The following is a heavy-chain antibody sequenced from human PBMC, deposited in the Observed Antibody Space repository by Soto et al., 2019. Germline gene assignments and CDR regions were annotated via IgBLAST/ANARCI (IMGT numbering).Heavy chain of an antibody. CDR3: VKDWGYWSSNSCYPAYYFDY. Sequence: GVLRLSCSASGFTFSSYAMHWVRQAPGKGLEYVSAISSNGGSTYYADSVKGRFTISRDNSKNTLYLQMSSLRAEDTAVYYCVKDWGYWSSNSCYPAYYFDYCGQLTLVTVSS. V-gene: IGHV3-64D*08. J-gene: IGHJ4*02. D-gene: IGHD2-2*01. CDR1: GFTFSSYA. CDR2: ISSNGGST.